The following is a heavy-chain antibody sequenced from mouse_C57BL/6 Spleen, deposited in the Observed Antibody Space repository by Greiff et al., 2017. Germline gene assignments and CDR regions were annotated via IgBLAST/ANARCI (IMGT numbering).Heavy chain of an antibody. V-gene: IGHV1-69*01. CDR1: GYTFTSYW. D-gene: IGHD1-1*01. CDR3: ARLGYGSPFDY. Sequence: VKLQQPGAELVMPGASVKLSCKASGYTFTSYWLHWVKQRPGQGLEWIGEIDPSDSYTNYNLKFKGKSTLTVDKSSSTAYMQLSSLTSEDSAVYYCARLGYGSPFDYWGQGTTLTVSA. CDR2: IDPSDSYT. J-gene: IGHJ2*01.